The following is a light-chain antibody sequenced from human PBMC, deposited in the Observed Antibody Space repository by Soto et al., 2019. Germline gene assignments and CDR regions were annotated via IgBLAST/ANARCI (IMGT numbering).Light chain of an antibody. CDR1: SSDVGIYNY. J-gene: IGLJ1*01. V-gene: IGLV2-14*01. Sequence: QSIRTQPASVSLSPGQSIAISCTGSSSDVGIYNYVSWYHQHPGKVPKLIIYEVSNRPSGVSNRFSGSKSGNTASLTISGLQAEDEADYYCSSYTTSSPRVFGTGTKVTVL. CDR3: SSYTTSSPRV. CDR2: EVS.